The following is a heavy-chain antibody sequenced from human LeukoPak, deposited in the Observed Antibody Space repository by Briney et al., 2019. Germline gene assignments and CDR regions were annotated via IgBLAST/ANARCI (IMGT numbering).Heavy chain of an antibody. Sequence: ASVKVSCKASGGTFSSYATNWVRQAPGQGLEWMGRIIPILGIANYAQKFQGRVTITADKSTSTAYMELSSLRSEDTAVYYCASGPGIAAAANWFDPWGQGTLVTVSS. CDR3: ASGPGIAAAANWFDP. V-gene: IGHV1-69*04. CDR2: IIPILGIA. D-gene: IGHD6-13*01. J-gene: IGHJ5*02. CDR1: GGTFSSYA.